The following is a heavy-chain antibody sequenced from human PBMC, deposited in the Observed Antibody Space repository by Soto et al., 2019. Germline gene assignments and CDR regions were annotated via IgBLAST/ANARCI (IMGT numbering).Heavy chain of an antibody. V-gene: IGHV3-23*01. D-gene: IGHD1-7*01. CDR2: MSGSSSTT. CDR1: GLTFSNYA. J-gene: IGHJ4*02. CDR3: AKNQERELPRVIDF. Sequence: GGSLRLSCATSGLTFSNYAMSWVRQAPGGGLEWVSSMSGSSSTTYYADSVKGRFTISRDRSKNTLYLQMSSLRAEDTALYYCAKNQERELPRVIDFWGQGTLVTVSS.